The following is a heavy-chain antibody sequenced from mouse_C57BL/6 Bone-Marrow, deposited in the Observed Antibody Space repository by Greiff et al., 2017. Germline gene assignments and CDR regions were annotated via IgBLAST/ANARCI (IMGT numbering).Heavy chain of an antibody. V-gene: IGHV5-17*01. D-gene: IGHD1-1*01. CDR3: ACITTVVSHGWYFDV. J-gene: IGHJ1*03. CDR1: GFTFSDYG. CDR2: ISSGSSTI. Sequence: EVQVVESGGGLVKPGGSLKLSCAASGFTFSDYGMHWVRQAPETGLEWVAYISSGSSTIYSAETVKGRFTISRDNAKNTLFLQMTSLRSEDTAMYYCACITTVVSHGWYFDVWGTGTTVTVSS.